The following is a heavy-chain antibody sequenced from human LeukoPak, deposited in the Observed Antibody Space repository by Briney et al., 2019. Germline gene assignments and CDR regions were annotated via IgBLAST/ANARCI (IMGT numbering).Heavy chain of an antibody. CDR3: AREEGGYGAFDI. CDR2: IWYDGSNK. V-gene: IGHV3-33*01. J-gene: IGHJ3*02. CDR1: GFTFSSYG. Sequence: PGGSLRLSCAASGFTFSSYGMHWVRQAPGQGLEWVAVIWYDGSNKYYADSVKGRLTISRDNSKNTLYLQMNSLRAEDTAVYYCAREEGGYGAFDIWGQGTMVTVSS. D-gene: IGHD1-1*01.